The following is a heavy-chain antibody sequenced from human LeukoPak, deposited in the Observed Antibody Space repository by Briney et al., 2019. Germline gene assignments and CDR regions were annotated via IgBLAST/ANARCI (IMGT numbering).Heavy chain of an antibody. J-gene: IGHJ4*02. CDR3: ARGNIAAAGIHY. D-gene: IGHD6-13*01. CDR1: GFTVSSNY. Sequence: GGSLRLSCAASGFTVSSNYMSWVRQAPGKGLVWVSRINSDGDSTIYADSVKGRFTISRDNAKNALYLQMNSLRAEDTAVYYCARGNIAAAGIHYWGQGTLVTVSS. CDR2: INSDGDST. V-gene: IGHV3-74*01.